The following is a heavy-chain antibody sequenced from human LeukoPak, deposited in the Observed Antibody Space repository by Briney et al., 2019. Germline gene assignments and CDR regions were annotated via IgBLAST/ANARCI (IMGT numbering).Heavy chain of an antibody. CDR1: GLTFSNYA. CDR2: IRDSGSNT. Sequence: GGSLRLSCAASGLTFSNYAMHWVRQAPGKGLEWVSSIRDSGSNTYYAGSVKGRFTISRDNSKNTLYLQMNSLRAEDTAVYYCARREDGGGNFDYWGQGTLVTVSS. V-gene: IGHV3-23*01. J-gene: IGHJ4*02. D-gene: IGHD2-15*01. CDR3: ARREDGGGNFDY.